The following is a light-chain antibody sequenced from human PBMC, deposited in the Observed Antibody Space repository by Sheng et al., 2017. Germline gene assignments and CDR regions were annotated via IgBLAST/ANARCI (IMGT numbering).Light chain of an antibody. Sequence: SYVLTQSPSVSVAPGKTARITCEGSNVGSKSVHWYQQRPGQAPVVVVYEDTDRPSGIPERFSGSKSGNTATLAISGVEAGDEADYYCQVWDIRSVYPVVFGGGTKVTVL. J-gene: IGLJ2*01. CDR2: EDT. CDR3: QVWDIRSVYPVV. V-gene: IGLV3-21*03. CDR1: NVGSKS.